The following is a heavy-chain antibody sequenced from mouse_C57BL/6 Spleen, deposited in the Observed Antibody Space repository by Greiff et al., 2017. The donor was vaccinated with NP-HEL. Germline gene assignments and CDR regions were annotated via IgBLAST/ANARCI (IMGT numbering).Heavy chain of an antibody. CDR1: GYTFTSYG. Sequence: QVQLQQSGAELARPGASVKLSCKASGYTFTSYGISWVKQRTGQGLEWIGEIYPRSGNTYYNEKFKGKATLAADKSSSTAYMELRSLTSEDSAVYFCAREGRDYGDFDYWGQGTTLTVSS. D-gene: IGHD2-4*01. J-gene: IGHJ2*01. V-gene: IGHV1-81*01. CDR2: IYPRSGNT. CDR3: AREGRDYGDFDY.